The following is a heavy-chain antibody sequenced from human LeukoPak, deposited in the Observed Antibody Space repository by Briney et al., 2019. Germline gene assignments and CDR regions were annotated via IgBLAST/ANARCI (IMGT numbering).Heavy chain of an antibody. Sequence: GGSLRLSCAASGFTLSSYAMSWVRQAPGKGLEWVSAISGSGGSTHYADSVKGRFTISRDNSKNTLYLQMNSLRAEDTAVYYCAKDRRDKNYPFDYWGQGTLVTVSS. CDR3: AKDRRDKNYPFDY. J-gene: IGHJ4*02. V-gene: IGHV3-23*01. D-gene: IGHD1-7*01. CDR2: ISGSGGST. CDR1: GFTLSSYA.